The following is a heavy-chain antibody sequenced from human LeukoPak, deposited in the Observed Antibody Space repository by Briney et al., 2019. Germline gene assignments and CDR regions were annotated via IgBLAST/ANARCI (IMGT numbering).Heavy chain of an antibody. Sequence: SETLSLTCTVSGASIRNSLGYLWGWVRQPPGKGLEWIATMFYNGNSFYNPALKTRATMSVDTSTNQLSLRLNSVTAADTAGYYCVRHKSSNDWFDPWGQGTQVTVSS. CDR3: VRHKSSNDWFDP. J-gene: IGHJ5*02. CDR2: MFYNGNS. V-gene: IGHV4-39*01. CDR1: GASIRNSLGYL.